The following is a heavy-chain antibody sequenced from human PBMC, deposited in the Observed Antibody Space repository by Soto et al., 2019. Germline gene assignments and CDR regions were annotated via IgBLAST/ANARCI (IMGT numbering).Heavy chain of an antibody. D-gene: IGHD1-7*01. CDR2: IYYSGST. CDR3: ARDGPGITGTTSWFDP. V-gene: IGHV4-59*06. J-gene: IGHJ5*02. Sequence: SETLSLTCTVAGGYISSYDWSWIRQPPGKGLEWIGYIYYSGSTYYNPSLKSRVTISVDTSKNQFSLKLSSVTAADTAVYYCARDGPGITGTTSWFDPWGQGTLVTVSS. CDR1: GGYISSYD.